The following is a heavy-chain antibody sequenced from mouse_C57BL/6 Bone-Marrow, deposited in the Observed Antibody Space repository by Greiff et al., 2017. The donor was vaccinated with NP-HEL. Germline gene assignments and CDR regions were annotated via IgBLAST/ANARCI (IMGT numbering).Heavy chain of an antibody. CDR2: IDPNSGGT. V-gene: IGHV1-72*01. Sequence: QVQLKQPGAELVKPGASVKLSCKASGYTFTSYWMHWVKQRPGRGLEWIGRIDPNSGGTKYNEKFKSKATLTVDKPSSTAYMQLSSLTSEDSAVYYCARSDDYGYFDVWGTGTTVTVSS. CDR1: GYTFTSYW. CDR3: ARSDDYGYFDV. D-gene: IGHD2-3*01. J-gene: IGHJ1*03.